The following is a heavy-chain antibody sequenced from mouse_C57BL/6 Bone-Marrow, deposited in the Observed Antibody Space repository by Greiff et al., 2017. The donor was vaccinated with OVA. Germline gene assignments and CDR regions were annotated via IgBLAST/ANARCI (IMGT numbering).Heavy chain of an antibody. V-gene: IGHV5-6*02. CDR2: ISSGGSYT. J-gene: IGHJ2*01. Sequence: EVKLVESGGDLVKPGGSLKLSCAASGFTFSSYGMSWVRQTPDKRLEWVATISSGGSYTYYPDSVKGRFTISRDNAKNTLYMQMSSLESEDTAMYYCTRHGDYGSFFDYWGQGNTLTVSS. CDR3: TRHGDYGSFFDY. CDR1: GFTFSSYG. D-gene: IGHD1-1*01.